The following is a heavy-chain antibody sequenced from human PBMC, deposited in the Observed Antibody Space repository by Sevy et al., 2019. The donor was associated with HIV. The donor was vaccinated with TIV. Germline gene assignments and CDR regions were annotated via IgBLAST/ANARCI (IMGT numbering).Heavy chain of an antibody. D-gene: IGHD3-10*01. CDR1: GFTFSSYW. J-gene: IGHJ3*02. CDR2: IKQDGSDE. V-gene: IGHV3-7*01. Sequence: GGSLRLSCAASGFTFSSYWMTWVRQAPGKGLEWVANIKQDGSDEYYVDSVKGRFTISRDNAKNSLYLQMNSLRGEDTAVYYCARSRGWRDAFDTWGQGTMVTVSS. CDR3: ARSRGWRDAFDT.